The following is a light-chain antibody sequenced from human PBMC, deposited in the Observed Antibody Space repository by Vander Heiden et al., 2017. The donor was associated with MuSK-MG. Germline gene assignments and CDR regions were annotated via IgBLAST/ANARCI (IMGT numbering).Light chain of an antibody. J-gene: IGKJ2*01. V-gene: IGKV1-39*01. CDR2: AAS. CDR3: QQSYSTHQ. Sequence: DIQMTQSPSSLSASVGDRVTITCRASQSISSYLNWYQQKPGKAPKLLIYAASSLQSGVPSRFSGSGSGTDFTLTISRLQPEDFATYYWQQSYSTHQFGQGTKLEIK. CDR1: QSISSY.